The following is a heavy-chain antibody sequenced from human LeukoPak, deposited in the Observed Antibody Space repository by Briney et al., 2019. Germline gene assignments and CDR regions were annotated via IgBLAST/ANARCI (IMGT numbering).Heavy chain of an antibody. CDR1: GFIFSSFE. Sequence: GGALRLCCSASGFIFSSFEMIWVRQAPGKGLEWVSYINRCASKIQTDDSVKGRFTISRDNATTSLYLQMNPLRGDDTAVYYCARDGGPITLHYALDTWGQGTTVTVSS. D-gene: IGHD1-14*01. CDR2: INRCASKI. J-gene: IGHJ6*02. CDR3: ARDGGPITLHYALDT. V-gene: IGHV3-48*03.